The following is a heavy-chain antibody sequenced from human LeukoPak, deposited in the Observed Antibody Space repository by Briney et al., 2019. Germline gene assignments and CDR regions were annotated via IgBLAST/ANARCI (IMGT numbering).Heavy chain of an antibody. Sequence: GGSLRLSCAASGFTFSSYWMSWVRQTPEKGLEWVGRIKSKTDAGTTDYAAPVKGRFAISRDDSKNTLPLEMNSLKTEDTAVYYCTTGPKSSGRGFDYWGQGTLVTVSS. CDR2: IKSKTDAGTT. D-gene: IGHD6-19*01. CDR1: GFTFSSYW. J-gene: IGHJ4*02. CDR3: TTGPKSSGRGFDY. V-gene: IGHV3-15*01.